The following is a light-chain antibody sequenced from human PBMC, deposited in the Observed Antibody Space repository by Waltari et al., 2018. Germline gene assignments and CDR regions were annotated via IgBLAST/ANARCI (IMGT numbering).Light chain of an antibody. CDR1: TCEVGHFNV. J-gene: IGLJ1*01. CDR2: EGS. V-gene: IGLV2-23*01. Sequence: QPALTQPASVSGSPGPAITLPCTGTTCEVGHFNVVSWYQQYPGKAPKFLIYEGSEGPSGVSNRFSGSKSGNTASLTISGLQAEDEADYYCCSYAGGTTYVFGTGTKVTVL. CDR3: CSYAGGTTYV.